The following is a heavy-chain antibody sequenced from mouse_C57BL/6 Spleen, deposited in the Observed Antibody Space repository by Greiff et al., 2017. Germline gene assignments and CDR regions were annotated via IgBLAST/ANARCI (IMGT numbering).Heavy chain of an antibody. V-gene: IGHV1-76*01. CDR2: IYPGSGNT. D-gene: IGHD4-1*02. CDR3: ARSLQLGRRYFDY. CDR1: GYTFTDYY. Sequence: VQRVESGAELVRPGASVKLSCKASGYTFTDYYINWVKQRPGQGLEWIARIYPGSGNTYYNEKFKGKATLTAEKSSSTAYMQLSSLTSEDSAVYFCARSLQLGRRYFDYWGQGTTLTVSS. J-gene: IGHJ2*01.